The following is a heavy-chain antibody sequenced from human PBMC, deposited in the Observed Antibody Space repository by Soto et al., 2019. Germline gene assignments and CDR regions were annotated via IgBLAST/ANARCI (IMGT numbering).Heavy chain of an antibody. CDR2: IYHGGST. Sequence: SETLSLTCAVSGYSISSGYYWGWLRQPPGKGLERIGSIYHGGSTYYNPSLNSRVTLSIDMTNNHVSLILNSVTAADTAVYYCASALLPTTGTVLDYYYGMDVWGQGTTVTVSS. D-gene: IGHD4-17*01. J-gene: IGHJ6*02. V-gene: IGHV4-38-2*01. CDR3: ASALLPTTGTVLDYYYGMDV. CDR1: GYSISSGYY.